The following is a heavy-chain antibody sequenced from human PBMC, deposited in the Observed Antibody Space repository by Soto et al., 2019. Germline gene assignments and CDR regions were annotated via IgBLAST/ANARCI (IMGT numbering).Heavy chain of an antibody. J-gene: IGHJ6*02. CDR3: ARVLYYGSGSYSPYGMDV. Sequence: QVQLVQSGAEVKKPGSSVKVSCKTSGVSFNNNGIGWVRQAPGHGLEWMGGVSPPFRTSNYARKFQGRISITADASTGTVNMEPSSLISEDTAQYYCARVLYYGSGSYSPYGMDVWGQGTTVTVSS. CDR2: VSPPFRTS. V-gene: IGHV1-69*01. CDR1: GVSFNNNG. D-gene: IGHD3-10*01.